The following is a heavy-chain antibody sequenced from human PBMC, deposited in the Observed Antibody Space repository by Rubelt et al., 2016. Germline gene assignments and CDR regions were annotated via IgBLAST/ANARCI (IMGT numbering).Heavy chain of an antibody. D-gene: IGHD6-19*01. V-gene: IGHV4-59*12. CDR1: GGSISSYY. CDR2: IYYSGST. CDR3: ARDRTPYSSAWPFDI. J-gene: IGHJ3*02. Sequence: QVQLQESGPGLVKPSETLSLTCTVSGGSISSYYWSWIRQPPGKGLEWIGYIYYSGSTYYNPSLKSRVTISVDTSKNQFSLKLSSVTAADTAVYYCARDRTPYSSAWPFDIWGQGTMVTVSS.